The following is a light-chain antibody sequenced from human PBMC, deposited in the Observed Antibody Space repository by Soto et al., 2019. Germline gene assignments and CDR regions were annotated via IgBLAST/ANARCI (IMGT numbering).Light chain of an antibody. Sequence: EVVLTQSPATLSLSPGETATLSCSASQSVRTYLAWYQQRPGQAPRLLIFDASNRATGIPARFSGSGSGTDFTLTISSLESEDFAVYYCQQNSNWPLTFGGGTRVESK. CDR1: QSVRTY. V-gene: IGKV3-11*01. CDR2: DAS. CDR3: QQNSNWPLT. J-gene: IGKJ4*01.